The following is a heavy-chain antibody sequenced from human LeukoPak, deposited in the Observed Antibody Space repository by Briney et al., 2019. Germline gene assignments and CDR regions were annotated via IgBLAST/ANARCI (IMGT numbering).Heavy chain of an antibody. CDR2: IYYSGST. CDR1: GGSISSYY. V-gene: IGHV4-59*12. J-gene: IGHJ5*02. D-gene: IGHD3-3*01. Sequence: SETLSLTCTVSGGSISSYYWSWIRQPPGKGLEWIGYIYYSGSTNYNPSLKSRVTISVDTSKNQFSLKLSSVTAADTAVYYCAREEVTIFGGGWFDPWGQGTLVTVSS. CDR3: AREEVTIFGGGWFDP.